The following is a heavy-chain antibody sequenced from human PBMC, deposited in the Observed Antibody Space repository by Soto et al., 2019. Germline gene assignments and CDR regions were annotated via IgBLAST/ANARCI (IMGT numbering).Heavy chain of an antibody. CDR3: ARAECSSPDCLTAYYSYGLDV. D-gene: IGHD3-9*01. Sequence: GSVRLSCAASGFTFSNFEMHWVRHSPGKRLEWVLYINTAGSTRYYAESVKGRFTISRDNARNSLFLQMNSLRAEDTAVYYCARAECSSPDCLTAYYSYGLDVWGQGSTVTVSS. V-gene: IGHV3-48*03. CDR1: GFTFSNFE. J-gene: IGHJ6*02. CDR2: INTAGSTR.